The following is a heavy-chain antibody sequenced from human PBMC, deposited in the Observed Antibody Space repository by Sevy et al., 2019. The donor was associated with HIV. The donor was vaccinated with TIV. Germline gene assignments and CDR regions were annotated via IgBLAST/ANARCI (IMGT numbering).Heavy chain of an antibody. CDR3: AHSLYGDYIGGYFDY. CDR2: IYWDDNK. J-gene: IGHJ4*02. CDR1: GFSLSTSGVG. D-gene: IGHD4-17*01. Sequence: SGPTLVKPTQTLTLTCTFSGFSLSTSGVGVGWIRQPPGKALEWLALIYWDDNKRYSPSLRSRLTITKDTSKNQWVLTMTNMDPVDTATYYCAHSLYGDYIGGYFDYWGQGTLVTVSS. V-gene: IGHV2-5*02.